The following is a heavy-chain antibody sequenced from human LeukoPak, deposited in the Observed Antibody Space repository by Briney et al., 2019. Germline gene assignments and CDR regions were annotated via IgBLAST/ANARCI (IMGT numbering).Heavy chain of an antibody. D-gene: IGHD1-26*01. V-gene: IGHV1-8*03. CDR3: AREGGATEFDY. J-gene: IGHJ4*02. CDR1: GYTFTDYD. Sequence: ASVKVPCKASGYTFTDYDINWVRQATGQGLEWMGYMNPNSGNSAYAQKFQGRVTITTDESTSTAYMELSSLRSEDTAVYYCAREGGATEFDYWGQGTLVTVSS. CDR2: MNPNSGNS.